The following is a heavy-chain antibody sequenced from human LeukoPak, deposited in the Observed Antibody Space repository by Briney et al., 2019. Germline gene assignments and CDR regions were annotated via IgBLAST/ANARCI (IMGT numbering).Heavy chain of an antibody. J-gene: IGHJ5*02. D-gene: IGHD4-23*01. Sequence: PGGSLRLACAASGFTFSIYWMHWVRQVPGKGLVWVSRIKSDGSSIMYADSVRGRFTISRDNAMNTLYLQMNSLRAEDTAVYYCARDLDYGGRSKSDLWGQGTLVTVSS. CDR1: GFTFSIYW. V-gene: IGHV3-74*03. CDR2: IKSDGSSI. CDR3: ARDLDYGGRSKSDL.